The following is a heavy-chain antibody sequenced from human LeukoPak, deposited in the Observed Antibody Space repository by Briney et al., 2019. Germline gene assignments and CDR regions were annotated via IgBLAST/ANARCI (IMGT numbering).Heavy chain of an antibody. V-gene: IGHV4-4*07. CDR3: ARDSGRRGYPEYSLDY. Sequence: PSETLSLTCTVSGGSIGTYYWSWIRQPAGKGLEWIGRIYTSGNTKYNPSLKSRVTISVDTSKNQFSLKLTSLTAADTAIYYCARDSGRRGYPEYSLDYWGQGTLVTVSS. J-gene: IGHJ4*02. D-gene: IGHD3-10*01. CDR2: IYTSGNT. CDR1: GGSIGTYY.